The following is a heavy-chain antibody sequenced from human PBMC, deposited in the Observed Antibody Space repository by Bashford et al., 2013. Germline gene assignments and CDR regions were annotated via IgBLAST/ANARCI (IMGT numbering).Heavy chain of an antibody. D-gene: IGHD5-18*01. Sequence: WVRQMPGKGLEWVGRTRDKANSYATTYAESVKGRFTISRDESKNAAYLQMNSLRAEDTAVYYCAKDFRGYNQPIDHWGQGTLVTVSS. J-gene: IGHJ4*02. V-gene: IGHV3-73*01. CDR3: AKDFRGYNQPIDH. CDR2: TRDKANSYAT.